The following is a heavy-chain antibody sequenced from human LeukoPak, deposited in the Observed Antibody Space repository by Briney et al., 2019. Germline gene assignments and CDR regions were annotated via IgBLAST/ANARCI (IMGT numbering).Heavy chain of an antibody. J-gene: IGHJ4*02. D-gene: IGHD3-9*01. Sequence: PSETLSLTCAVYGGSFSGYYWSWIRQPPGKGLEWIGYIYYSGSTNYNPSLKSRVTISVDTSKNQFSLKLSSVTAADTAVYYCARSLKYELVISDYWGQGTLVTVSS. CDR1: GGSFSGYY. CDR3: ARSLKYELVISDY. V-gene: IGHV4-34*01. CDR2: IYYSGST.